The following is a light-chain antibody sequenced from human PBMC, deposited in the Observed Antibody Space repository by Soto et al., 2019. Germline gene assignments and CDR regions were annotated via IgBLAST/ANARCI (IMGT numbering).Light chain of an antibody. V-gene: IGKV3-20*01. Sequence: IVLTQSPDTLSLSPGERATLFCRASQTLSINSLAWYQQKPGQAPRLLIYAASTRDTGIPDRFNGSGSGTDFALAINRLEPEDFAVYYCQQYDGAHLPFGPGTKVDVK. CDR3: QQYDGAHLP. CDR1: QTLSINS. J-gene: IGKJ3*01. CDR2: AAS.